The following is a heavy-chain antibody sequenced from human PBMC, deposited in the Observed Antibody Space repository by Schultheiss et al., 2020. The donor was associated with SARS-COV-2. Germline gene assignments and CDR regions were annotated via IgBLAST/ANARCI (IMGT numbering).Heavy chain of an antibody. V-gene: IGHV4-34*01. CDR2: IYASGST. Sequence: SETLSLTCAVYGGSFSGYYWSWIRQPPGKGLEWIGYIYASGSTNYNPSLKSRVTISVDTSKNQFSLKLSSVTAADTAVYYCARASLGITIFGVARRRIYGMDVWGQGTTVTVSS. CDR1: GGSFSGYY. J-gene: IGHJ6*02. D-gene: IGHD3-3*01. CDR3: ARASLGITIFGVARRRIYGMDV.